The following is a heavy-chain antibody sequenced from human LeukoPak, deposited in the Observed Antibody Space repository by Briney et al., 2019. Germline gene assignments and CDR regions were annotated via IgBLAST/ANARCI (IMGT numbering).Heavy chain of an antibody. CDR2: IFSGGRT. J-gene: IGHJ4*02. V-gene: IGHV3-53*01. CDR3: ARASDILTGYYFFDY. D-gene: IGHD3-9*01. Sequence: IFSGGRTYYADSVKGRFTISRDNSKNTLYLQMNSLRAEDTAVYYCARASDILTGYYFFDYWGQGTLVTVSS.